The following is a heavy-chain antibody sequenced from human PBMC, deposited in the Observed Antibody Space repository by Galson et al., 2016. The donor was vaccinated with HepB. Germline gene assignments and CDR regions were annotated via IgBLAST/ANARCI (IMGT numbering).Heavy chain of an antibody. CDR2: IWSDGSNK. V-gene: IGHV3-33*01. Sequence: SLRLSCAASGFTFANYAMHWVRQAPGKGLEWVALIWSDGSNKYYADSVKGRFTISRDKPKNTLYLQMNSLRVEDTAVYYCVRGQLVNYFDYWGQGTLVTVSP. D-gene: IGHD6-13*01. CDR1: GFTFANYA. CDR3: VRGQLVNYFDY. J-gene: IGHJ4*02.